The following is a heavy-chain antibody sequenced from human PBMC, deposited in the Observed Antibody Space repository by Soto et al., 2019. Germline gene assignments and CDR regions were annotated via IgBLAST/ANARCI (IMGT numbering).Heavy chain of an antibody. D-gene: IGHD3-22*01. CDR1: GGTFSSYA. CDR2: IIPIFGTA. CDR3: ARKGYYDSSGYYPSEYFFDY. V-gene: IGHV1-69*13. Sequence: SVKVSCKASGGTFSSYAISWVRQAPGQGLEWMGGIIPIFGTANYAQKFQGRVTITADESTSTAYMELSSLRSEDTAVYYCARKGYYDSSGYYPSEYFFDYWGQGTLVTVSS. J-gene: IGHJ4*02.